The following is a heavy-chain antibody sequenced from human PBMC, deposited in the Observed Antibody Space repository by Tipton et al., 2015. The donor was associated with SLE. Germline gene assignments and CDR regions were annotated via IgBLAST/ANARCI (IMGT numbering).Heavy chain of an antibody. D-gene: IGHD6-19*01. Sequence: TLTLTCNVSGDSISSGAYYWTWIRHHPGKGLEWIGNIYFSGTTYLNPSLESRVTMSVDTSKNQFSLKVSSVNAADTAVYYCARGGSSAWHDFYYGMDVWGHVMDVWGQGTTVTVSS. CDR1: GDSISSGAYY. J-gene: IGHJ6*02. V-gene: IGHV4-31*03. CDR3: ARGGSSAWHDFYYGMDVWGHVMDV. CDR2: IYFSGTT.